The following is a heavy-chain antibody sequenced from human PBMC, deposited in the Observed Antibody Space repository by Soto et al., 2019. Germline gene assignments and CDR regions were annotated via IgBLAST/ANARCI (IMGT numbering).Heavy chain of an antibody. J-gene: IGHJ4*02. CDR2: IASDGKDK. V-gene: IGHV3-30*18. CDR1: GXTFSNYA. Sequence: GGSLRLSCAASGXTFSNYAIHWVRQAPGKGLEWVAVIASDGKDKRYADSVKGRFTISRDNSKNTVYLQMNSLRGEDTAVYYCAKDGAIAAADYFFDYWGQGSLVTVSS. CDR3: AKDGAIAAADYFFDY. D-gene: IGHD6-13*01.